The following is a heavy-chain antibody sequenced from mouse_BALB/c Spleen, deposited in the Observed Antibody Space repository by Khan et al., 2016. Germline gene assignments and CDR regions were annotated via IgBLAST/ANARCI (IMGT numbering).Heavy chain of an antibody. CDR2: IFPGDGSI. CDR3: ARSVPYYFGFDY. J-gene: IGHJ2*01. CDR1: GYTFTSYD. D-gene: IGHD1-1*01. Sequence: QVQLQQSGAELVKPGASVKLSCKASGYTFTSYDIYWVRQRPELGLEWIGWIFPGDGSIKYNEKFKGKATLTTDNSSSTAYMQLSRLTSEYSAVYFCARSVPYYFGFDYWGQGTTLTVSS. V-gene: IGHV1S56*01.